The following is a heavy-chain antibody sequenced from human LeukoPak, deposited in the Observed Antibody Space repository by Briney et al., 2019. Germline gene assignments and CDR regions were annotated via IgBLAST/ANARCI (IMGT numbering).Heavy chain of an antibody. D-gene: IGHD1-1*01. CDR2: ISPNNGNT. J-gene: IGHJ3*02. V-gene: IGHV1-18*01. CDR1: GYTFDTSS. CDR3: TRVRNSNNWWGAFDI. Sequence: ASVNVSCKAFGYTFDTSSISWVRQAPGQRLEWMGWISPNNGNTHYAQGVQGTVTITTDTSRSTAYMELRSLRSDDPAVYYCTRVRNSNNWWGAFDIWGQGTMVTVSS.